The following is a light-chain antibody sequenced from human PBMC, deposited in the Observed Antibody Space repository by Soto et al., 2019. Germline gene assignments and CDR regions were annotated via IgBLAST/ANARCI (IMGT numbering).Light chain of an antibody. CDR2: GAS. V-gene: IGKV3-20*01. CDR1: QNASTSY. J-gene: IGKJ1*01. Sequence: IVLTQSPVTLTLSPWERATLSCRASQNASTSYLAWYQQKPGHPPRLLIYGASSRHTGVPDRFSGSEFGTHFTLTIDSLQPEDFAAYYCQQDESSPCTFGQGTKVDIK. CDR3: QQDESSPCT.